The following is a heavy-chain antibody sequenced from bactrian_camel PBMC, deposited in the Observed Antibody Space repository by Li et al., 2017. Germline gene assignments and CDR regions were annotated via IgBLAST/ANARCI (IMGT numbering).Heavy chain of an antibody. V-gene: IGHV3S53*01. J-gene: IGHJ4*01. CDR1: GYIASFYC. CDR2: IDSDGTT. CDR3: AADVGSMSGNCQPNY. Sequence: HVQLVESGGGSVQAGGSPILSCASSGYIASFYCMAWFRQAPGKEREGVAVIDSDGTTNYAASVKGRFTISRDDAKNTMYLQMNNLQPEDTAMYYCAADVGSMSGNCQPNYWGQGTQVTVS. D-gene: IGHD6*01.